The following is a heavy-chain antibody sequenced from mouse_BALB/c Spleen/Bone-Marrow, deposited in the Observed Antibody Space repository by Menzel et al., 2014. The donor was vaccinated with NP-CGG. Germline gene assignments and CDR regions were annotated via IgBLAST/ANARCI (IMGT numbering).Heavy chain of an antibody. Sequence: EVQGVESGGGLVKAGGSLKLSCAASGFTFSSYAMSWVRQTPEKRLEWVATISSGGNYTYYPDSVKGRFTISRDNAKNTLYLQMSSLRSEDTAMYYCASTGYFFDYWGQGTTLTVSS. CDR2: ISSGGNYT. D-gene: IGHD4-1*01. CDR1: GFTFSSYA. V-gene: IGHV5-9-3*01. CDR3: ASTGYFFDY. J-gene: IGHJ2*01.